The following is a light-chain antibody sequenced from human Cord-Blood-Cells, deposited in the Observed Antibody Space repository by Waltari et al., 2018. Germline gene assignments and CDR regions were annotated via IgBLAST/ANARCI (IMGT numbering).Light chain of an antibody. J-gene: IGLJ2*01. CDR1: KLWDKY. V-gene: IGLV3-1*01. Sequence: SYELTQPPSVSVSPGQTASITCPGDKLWDKYACWYQQKPGQSPVLVIYQDSKRPSGIPERFSGSNSGNTATLTISGTQAMDEADYYCQAWDSSTVVFGGGTKLTVL. CDR2: QDS. CDR3: QAWDSSTVV.